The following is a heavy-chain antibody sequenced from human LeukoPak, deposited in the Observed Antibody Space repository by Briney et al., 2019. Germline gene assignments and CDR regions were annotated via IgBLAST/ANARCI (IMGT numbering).Heavy chain of an antibody. CDR2: IYYSGST. J-gene: IGHJ5*02. CDR3: ARLEGDHNWFDP. Sequence: PSETLSLTCTVSGGSISSSSYYWGWVRQPPGKGLEWIGSIYYSGSTYYNPSLKSRVTISVDTSKNQFSLKLSSVTAADTAVYYCARLEGDHNWFDPWGQGTLVTVSS. V-gene: IGHV4-39*01. CDR1: GGSISSSSYY. D-gene: IGHD2-21*02.